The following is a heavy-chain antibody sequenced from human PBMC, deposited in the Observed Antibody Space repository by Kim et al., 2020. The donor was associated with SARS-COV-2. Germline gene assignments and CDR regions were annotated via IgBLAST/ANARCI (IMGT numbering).Heavy chain of an antibody. V-gene: IGHV4-31*03. CDR2: IYYSGST. CDR1: GGSISSGGYY. J-gene: IGHJ4*01. CDR3: ARGVVVAPQYYFDY. Sequence: SETLSLTCTVSGGSISSGGYYWTWIRQYPGKGLECIGYIYYSGSTYYNPSLKSRVTISVDTSKNQFSLKVNSVTAADTAVYYCARGVVVAPQYYFDYWG. D-gene: IGHD2-15*01.